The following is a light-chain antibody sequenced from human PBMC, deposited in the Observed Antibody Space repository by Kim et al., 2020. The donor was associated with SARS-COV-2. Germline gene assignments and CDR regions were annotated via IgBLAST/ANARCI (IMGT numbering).Light chain of an antibody. CDR3: QQYNDWPLT. CDR1: QSVSSD. Sequence: MSPGDSATLSCRASQSVSSDLAWYQHKPGQAPRLLIYGASSRATGIPATFSGSGSGTEFTLTISSLQSEDFAIYYCQQYNDWPLTFVGGTKVDIK. CDR2: GAS. J-gene: IGKJ4*01. V-gene: IGKV3-15*01.